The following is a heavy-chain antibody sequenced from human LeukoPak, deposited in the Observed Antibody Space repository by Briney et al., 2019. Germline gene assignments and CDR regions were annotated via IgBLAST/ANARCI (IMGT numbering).Heavy chain of an antibody. CDR3: ARALTYYDILTGYSPPNWFDP. Sequence: ASVKVSCKASGYTFTSYDINWVRQATGQGLEWMGWMNPNSGNTSYAQKFQGRVTMTRNTSISTAYMELSSLRSEDTAVYSCARALTYYDILTGYSPPNWFDPWGQGTLVTVSS. V-gene: IGHV1-8*01. CDR2: MNPNSGNT. J-gene: IGHJ5*02. CDR1: GYTFTSYD. D-gene: IGHD3-9*01.